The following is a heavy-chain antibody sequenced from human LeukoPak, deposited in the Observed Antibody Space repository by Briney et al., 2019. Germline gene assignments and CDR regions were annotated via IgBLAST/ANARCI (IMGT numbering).Heavy chain of an antibody. CDR1: GFTVSSNY. Sequence: GGSLRLSCAASGFTVSSNYMSWVRQAPGKGLEWVSVIYSGGSTYYADSVKGRFTISRDNSKNTLYLQMNSLRADDTAVYYCARVVSTYYQRVNYPGDFFDYWGQGTLVTVSS. CDR2: IYSGGST. D-gene: IGHD3-10*01. J-gene: IGHJ4*02. V-gene: IGHV3-53*05. CDR3: ARVVSTYYQRVNYPGDFFDY.